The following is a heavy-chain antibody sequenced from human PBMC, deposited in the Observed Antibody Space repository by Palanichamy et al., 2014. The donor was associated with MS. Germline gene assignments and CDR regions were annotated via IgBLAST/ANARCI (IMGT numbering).Heavy chain of an antibody. V-gene: IGHV1-18*01. D-gene: IGHD2-15*01. Sequence: VQLVQSGAEVKKPGASVKVSCKASGYTFTSYGISWVRQAPGQGLEWMGWISAYNGNTNYAQKLQGRVTMTTDTSTSTAYMELRSLRSDDTAVYYCARAEPLVCSGGSCYINWFDPWGQGTLVTVSS. J-gene: IGHJ5*02. CDR2: ISAYNGNT. CDR1: GYTFTSYG. CDR3: ARAEPLVCSGGSCYINWFDP.